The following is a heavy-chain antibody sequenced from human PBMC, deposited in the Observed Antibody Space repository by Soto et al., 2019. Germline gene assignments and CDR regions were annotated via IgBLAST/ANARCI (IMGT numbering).Heavy chain of an antibody. Sequence: SVKVSCKASGGTFSSYAISWVRQAPGQGLEWMGGIIPIFGTANYAQKFQGRVTITADESTSTAYMELSSLRSEDTAVYYCARAVMSGSYYFGFDYWGQGTLVTLSS. CDR1: GGTFSSYA. CDR3: ARAVMSGSYYFGFDY. J-gene: IGHJ4*02. CDR2: IIPIFGTA. D-gene: IGHD1-26*01. V-gene: IGHV1-69*13.